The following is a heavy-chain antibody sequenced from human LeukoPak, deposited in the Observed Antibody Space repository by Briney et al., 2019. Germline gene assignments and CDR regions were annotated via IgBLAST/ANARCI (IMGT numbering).Heavy chain of an antibody. V-gene: IGHV3-23*01. Sequence: HPGGSLRLSCAASGFTFSSYGMSWVRQAPGKGLEWVSAISGSGGSTYYADSVKGRFTISRDNSKNTLYLQMNSLRAEDTAVYYCAKDRGRGDAFDIWGQGTMVTVSS. CDR1: GFTFSSYG. J-gene: IGHJ3*02. CDR2: ISGSGGST. CDR3: AKDRGRGDAFDI.